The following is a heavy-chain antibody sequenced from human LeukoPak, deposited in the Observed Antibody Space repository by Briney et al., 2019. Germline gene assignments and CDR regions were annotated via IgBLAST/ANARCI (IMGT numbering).Heavy chain of an antibody. Sequence: SETLSLTCAVSGGSFSSIGYYWGWIRLPPGKGLEWIGSIYYSGSTYYNPSLESRVTISVDTSKSQFSLKLSSVTAADTAVYYCARPQGFQLLDFEYWGQGTLVTVSS. CDR3: ARPQGFQLLDFEY. V-gene: IGHV4-39*01. D-gene: IGHD2-2*01. J-gene: IGHJ4*02. CDR1: GGSFSSIGYY. CDR2: IYYSGST.